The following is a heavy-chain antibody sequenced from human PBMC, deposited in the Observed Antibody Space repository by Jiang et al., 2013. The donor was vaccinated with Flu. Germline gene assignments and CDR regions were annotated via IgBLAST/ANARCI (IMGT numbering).Heavy chain of an antibody. V-gene: IGHV4-39*07. CDR2: IYYSGST. CDR1: GGSISSSSYY. J-gene: IGHJ4*02. D-gene: IGHD4-23*01. Sequence: TLSLTCTVSGGSISSSSYYWGWIRQPPGKGLEWIGSIYYSGSTYYNPSLKSRVTISVDTSKNQFSLKLSSVTAADTAVYYCARGDGVIYGGNPYYFDYWGQGTLVTVSS. CDR3: ARGDGVIYGGNPYYFDY.